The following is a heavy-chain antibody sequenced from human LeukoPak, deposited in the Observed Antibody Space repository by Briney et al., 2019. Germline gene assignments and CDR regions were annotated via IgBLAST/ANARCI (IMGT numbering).Heavy chain of an antibody. Sequence: GGSLRLSCAASGFTFSGSAMHWVRQASGKGLEWVGRVRGKANSYATAYAASVRGRFTISRDESKNTAYLQINSLKTEDTAVYYCSSSSSYYFDYWGQGTLVTVSS. D-gene: IGHD2-2*01. CDR2: VRGKANSYAT. V-gene: IGHV3-73*01. J-gene: IGHJ4*02. CDR3: SSSSSYYFDY. CDR1: GFTFSGSA.